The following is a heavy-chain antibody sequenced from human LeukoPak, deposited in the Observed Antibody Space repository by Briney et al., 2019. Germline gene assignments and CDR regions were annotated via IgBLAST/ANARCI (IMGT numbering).Heavy chain of an antibody. J-gene: IGHJ5*02. CDR3: AKDGSLPTQLAGWFDP. CDR1: GFTFSSYS. Sequence: PGGSLRLSCAASGFTFSSYSMNWVRQAPGKGLEWVSSISSSSSYIYYADSVKGRFTISRDNAKNSLYLQMNSLRAEDTAVYYCAKDGSLPTQLAGWFDPWGQGTLVTVSS. CDR2: ISSSSSYI. V-gene: IGHV3-21*01. D-gene: IGHD6-6*01.